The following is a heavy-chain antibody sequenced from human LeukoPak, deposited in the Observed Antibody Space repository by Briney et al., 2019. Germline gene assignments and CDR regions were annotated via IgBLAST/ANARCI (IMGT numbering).Heavy chain of an antibody. CDR1: GGSISSSSYY. CDR2: IYYSGST. Sequence: PSETLSLTCTVSGGSISSSSYYWGWIRQPPGKGLEWIGSIYYSGSTYYNPSLKSRVTISVDTSKNQFSLKLSSVTAADTAVYYCARHLWSGRSANWFDPWGQGTLVTVSS. V-gene: IGHV4-39*01. CDR3: ARHLWSGRSANWFDP. J-gene: IGHJ5*02. D-gene: IGHD3-3*01.